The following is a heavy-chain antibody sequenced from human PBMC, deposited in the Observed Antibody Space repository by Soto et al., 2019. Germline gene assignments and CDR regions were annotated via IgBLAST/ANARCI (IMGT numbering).Heavy chain of an antibody. CDR2: ISSSSSTI. J-gene: IGHJ6*02. CDR1: GFTFSSYS. D-gene: IGHD6-6*01. CDR3: ARPEYSSSSYGMDV. V-gene: IGHV3-48*02. Sequence: EVQLVESGGGLVQPGGSLRLSCAASGFTFSSYSMNWVRQAPGKGLEWVSYISSSSSTIYYADSVKGRFTISRDNATNSLYLQMNSLGDEDTAVYYCARPEYSSSSYGMDVWGQGTTVTVSS.